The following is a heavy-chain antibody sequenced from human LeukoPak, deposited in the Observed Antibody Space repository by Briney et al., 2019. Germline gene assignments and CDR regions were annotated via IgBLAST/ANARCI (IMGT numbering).Heavy chain of an antibody. CDR3: ARSSGDMITFGGVIVSGNALDY. D-gene: IGHD3-16*02. Sequence: ASVKVSCKASGGTFSSYAISWVRQAPGQGLEWMGGIIPIFGTANYAQKFQGRVTITTDESTSTAYMELSSLISEDTAVYYCARSSGDMITFGGVIVSGNALDYWGQGTLVTVSS. CDR1: GGTFSSYA. CDR2: IIPIFGTA. J-gene: IGHJ4*02. V-gene: IGHV1-69*05.